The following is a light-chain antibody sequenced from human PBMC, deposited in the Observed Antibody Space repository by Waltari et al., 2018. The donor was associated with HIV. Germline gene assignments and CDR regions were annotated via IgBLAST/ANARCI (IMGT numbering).Light chain of an antibody. CDR1: QAVSSSY. J-gene: IGKJ2*01. V-gene: IGKV3-20*01. Sequence: EIVLTQSPGTLSLSPGERATLSCRASQAVSSSYLAWYQQKPGQAPRLVIYGASSRATGIPDRFSGSGSATDFTLTISRLEPEDFAVYYCQQYGGSPQYTFGQGTKLEIK. CDR3: QQYGGSPQYT. CDR2: GAS.